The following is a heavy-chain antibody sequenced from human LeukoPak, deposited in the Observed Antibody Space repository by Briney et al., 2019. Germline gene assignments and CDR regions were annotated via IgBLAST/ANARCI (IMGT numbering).Heavy chain of an antibody. CDR1: AFTFSDYS. CDR3: ARDRLTSGSYFFDY. V-gene: IGHV3-48*01. Sequence: GGSLRLSCAASAFTFSDYSMNWVRQAPGKGLEWISYISGRSSTIYHADSVRGRFTISRDNAKNSMYLQMNSLRAEDTAVYYCARDRLTSGSYFFDYWGQGTLVTVSS. D-gene: IGHD1-26*01. CDR2: ISGRSSTI. J-gene: IGHJ4*02.